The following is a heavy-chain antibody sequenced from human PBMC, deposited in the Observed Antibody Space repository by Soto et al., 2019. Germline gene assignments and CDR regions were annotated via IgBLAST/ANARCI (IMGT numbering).Heavy chain of an antibody. CDR2: IHSSGGT. CDR1: GASIKSRNYF. D-gene: IGHD2-15*01. V-gene: IGHV4-39*02. Sequence: TLSLTCTVSGASIKSRNYFWGWIRQPPGKGLEFVGSIHSSGGTYYNPSLKSRVTVSVDLSNSHFSLSLKSLTATDTAVYYCGRLAEAATGHTDFDFWGQGTLVTVSS. CDR3: GRLAEAATGHTDFDF. J-gene: IGHJ4*02.